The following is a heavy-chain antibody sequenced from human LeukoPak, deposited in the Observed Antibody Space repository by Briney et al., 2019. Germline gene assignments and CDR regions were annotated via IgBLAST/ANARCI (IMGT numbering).Heavy chain of an antibody. J-gene: IGHJ1*01. CDR1: GGSFSDYY. V-gene: IGHV4-34*01. CDR3: ARGRRLLRFLECLPAAKYFQH. D-gene: IGHD3-3*01. CDR2: INHSGST. Sequence: SETLSLTCAVYGGSFSDYYWSWIRQPPGKGLEWIGEINHSGSTNYNPSLKSRVTISVDTSKNQFSLKLSSVTAADTAVYYCARGRRLLRFLECLPAAKYFQHWGQGTLVTVSS.